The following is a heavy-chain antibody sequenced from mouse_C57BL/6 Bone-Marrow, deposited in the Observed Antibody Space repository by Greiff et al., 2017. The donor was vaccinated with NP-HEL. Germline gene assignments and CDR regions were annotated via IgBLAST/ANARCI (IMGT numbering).Heavy chain of an antibody. Sequence: VHLVESGPGLVAPSQSLSITCTVSGFSLTSYGVHWVRQPPGKGLEWLVVIWSDGSTTYNSALKSRLSISKDNSKSQVFLKMNSLQADDTAMYYCARHGTTVVSHWYFDVWGTGTTVTVSS. CDR1: GFSLTSYG. V-gene: IGHV2-6-1*01. J-gene: IGHJ1*03. D-gene: IGHD1-1*01. CDR2: IWSDGST. CDR3: ARHGTTVVSHWYFDV.